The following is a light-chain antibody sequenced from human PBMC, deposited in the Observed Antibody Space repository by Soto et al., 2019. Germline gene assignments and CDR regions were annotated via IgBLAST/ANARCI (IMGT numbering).Light chain of an antibody. CDR2: DTS. CDR1: QSVTTY. V-gene: IGKV3-11*02. CDR3: QQRSSWPLT. Sequence: EIVLTQSPVTLSLSPGERATLSCRASQSVTTYLAWHQQRPGQAPRLLIYDTSTRAPGTPARFSGSGSGRDFTLTISSLEPEDFAIYYCQQRSSWPLTFGGGTKVDIK. J-gene: IGKJ4*01.